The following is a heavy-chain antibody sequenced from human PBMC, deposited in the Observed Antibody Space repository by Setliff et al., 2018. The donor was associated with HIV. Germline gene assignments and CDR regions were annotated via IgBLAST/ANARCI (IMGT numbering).Heavy chain of an antibody. CDR2: IIPVFRMT. J-gene: IGHJ6*03. V-gene: IGHV1-69*10. Sequence: SVKVSCKAPGDTFSTSALSWVRQAPGQGLEWMGGIIPVFRMTDYAEKFQGRLIISADPSTNTAYMELSSLRSEDTAVYYWATLNCPSGRCPQYNYYYYMDVWGKGTTVTVSS. CDR1: GDTFSTSA. D-gene: IGHD1-26*01. CDR3: ATLNCPSGRCPQYNYYYYMDV.